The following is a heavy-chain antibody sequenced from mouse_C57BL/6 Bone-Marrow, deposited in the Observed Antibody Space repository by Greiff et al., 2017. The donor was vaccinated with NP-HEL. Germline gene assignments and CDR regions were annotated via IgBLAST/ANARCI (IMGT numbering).Heavy chain of an antibody. J-gene: IGHJ2*01. V-gene: IGHV14-2*01. D-gene: IGHD1-1*01. Sequence: VHVKQSGAELVKPGASVKLSCTASGFNIKDYYMHWVKQRTEQGLEWIGRIDPEDGETKYAPKFQGKATITADTSSNTAYLQLSSLTSEDTAVYYCARRDYGSSYSFDYWGQGTTLTVSS. CDR3: ARRDYGSSYSFDY. CDR2: IDPEDGET. CDR1: GFNIKDYY.